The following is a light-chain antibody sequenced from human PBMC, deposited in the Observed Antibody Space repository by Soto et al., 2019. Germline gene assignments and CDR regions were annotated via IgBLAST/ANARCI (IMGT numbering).Light chain of an antibody. CDR1: QSVSSY. J-gene: IGKJ1*01. CDR3: QQRNIWPPGT. V-gene: IGKV3-11*01. CDR2: DAS. Sequence: EIVLTQSPATLSLSPGERATLSCRASQSVSSYLAWYQQKPGQAPRLLIHDASNRATGIPARFSGSGSGTDFTLTISSLEPEDFAVYYCQQRNIWPPGTFGQGTKVDIK.